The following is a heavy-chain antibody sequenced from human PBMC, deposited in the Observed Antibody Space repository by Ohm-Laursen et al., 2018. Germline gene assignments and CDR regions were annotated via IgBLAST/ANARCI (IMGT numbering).Heavy chain of an antibody. V-gene: IGHV3-33*08. CDR2: IWYDGSNK. Sequence: SLRLSCAASGFTFSSYGMHWVRQAPGTGLAWVAVIWYDGSNKYYADSVKGRFTISRDNSKNTLYLQMNSLRAEDTAVYYCAREKKIQQLDAPWFDPWGQGTLVTVSS. CDR3: AREKKIQQLDAPWFDP. CDR1: GFTFSSYG. J-gene: IGHJ5*02. D-gene: IGHD6-13*01.